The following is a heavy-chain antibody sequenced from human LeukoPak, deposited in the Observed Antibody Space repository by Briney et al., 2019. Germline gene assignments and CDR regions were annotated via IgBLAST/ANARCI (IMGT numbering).Heavy chain of an antibody. Sequence: PGGSLRLSCAASGFTFSDYYMSWIRQAPGKGLEWISYISSSGSTQYYADSVKGRFTISRDNAKSSLYLQVNSLRAEDTAVYYCAIQMTMIVVVPYFDYWGQRTLVTVSS. CDR3: AIQMTMIVVVPYFDY. V-gene: IGHV3-11*04. CDR1: GFTFSDYY. CDR2: ISSSGSTQ. J-gene: IGHJ4*02. D-gene: IGHD3-22*01.